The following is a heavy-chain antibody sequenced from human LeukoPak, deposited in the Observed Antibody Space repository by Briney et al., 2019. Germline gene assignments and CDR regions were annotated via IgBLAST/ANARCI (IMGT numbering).Heavy chain of an antibody. J-gene: IGHJ6*02. CDR2: INGDGRNI. CDR3: TRDLMDYDVSTGLHHYYMDV. D-gene: IGHD3-9*01. CDR1: GSTFSSYW. Sequence: GRSLRLSCVASGSTFSSYWMHWVRQDPRKGLVWVSRINGDGRNINYADSVRGRFTISRDNAKNTLYLQMNTLRVEDTAVYYCTRDLMDYDVSTGLHHYYMDVWGQGTTVTVSS. V-gene: IGHV3-74*01.